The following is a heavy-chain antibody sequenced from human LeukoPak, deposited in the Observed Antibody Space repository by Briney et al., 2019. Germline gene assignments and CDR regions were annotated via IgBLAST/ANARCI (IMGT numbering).Heavy chain of an antibody. J-gene: IGHJ5*02. CDR3: ERSDTAMDDDWFDP. CDR1: GFTFSSYS. D-gene: IGHD5-18*01. CDR2: ISSSSSYI. Sequence: GGSLRLSCAASGFTFSSYSMNWVRQAPGKGLEWVSSISSSSSYIYYADSVKGRFTISRDNAKNSLYLQMNSLRAEDTAVYYCERSDTAMDDDWFDPWGQGTLVTVSS. V-gene: IGHV3-21*01.